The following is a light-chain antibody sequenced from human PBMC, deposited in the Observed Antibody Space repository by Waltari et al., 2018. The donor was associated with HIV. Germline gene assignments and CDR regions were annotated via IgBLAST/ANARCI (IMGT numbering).Light chain of an antibody. V-gene: IGLV2-14*03. CDR2: EVS. J-gene: IGLJ2*01. Sequence: QSALTQAASESGSPGQSITISCTGSSSDLGAYNYVSWYQQHPDKVPKLVIYEVSTRPSGISNRFSGSKSGNTASLTISGLQADDEASYYCSSYTASSTLDVVFGGGTRLTVL. CDR3: SSYTASSTLDVV. CDR1: SSDLGAYNY.